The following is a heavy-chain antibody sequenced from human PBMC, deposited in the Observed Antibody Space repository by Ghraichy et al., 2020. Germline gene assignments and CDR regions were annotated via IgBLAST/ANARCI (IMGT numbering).Heavy chain of an antibody. D-gene: IGHD3-3*01. J-gene: IGHJ6*02. V-gene: IGHV3-48*03. Sequence: GGSLRLSCAASGFTFSSYEMNWVRQAPGKGLEWVSYISRSGSNIYYADSVKGRFTISRDNAKNSLYLQMNSLRAEDTAVYYCARGELLGWLLYRYGMDVWGQGTTVTVYS. CDR3: ARGELLGWLLYRYGMDV. CDR2: ISRSGSNI. CDR1: GFTFSSYE.